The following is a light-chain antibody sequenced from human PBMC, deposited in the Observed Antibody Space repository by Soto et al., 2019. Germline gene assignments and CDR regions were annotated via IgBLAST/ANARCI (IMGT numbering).Light chain of an antibody. CDR2: AAS. J-gene: IGKJ2*01. V-gene: IGKV1-8*01. CDR3: QQYYSYPYT. Sequence: AIRVTQSPSSVSASTGDRVTFTCRASQGISSYLAWYQQKPGKAPKLLIYAASTLQSGVPSRFSGSGSGTDFTLTISCLQSEDFATYYCQQYYSYPYTFGQGTKLEIK. CDR1: QGISSY.